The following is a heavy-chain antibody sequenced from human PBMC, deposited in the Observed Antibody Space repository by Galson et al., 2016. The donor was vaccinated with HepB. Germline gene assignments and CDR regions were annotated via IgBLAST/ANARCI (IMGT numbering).Heavy chain of an antibody. V-gene: IGHV4-59*01. CDR2: ISYSGST. Sequence: SETLSLTCTVSGGSISSYYWSWVRQPPGRGLEWIGYISYSGSTNYNPSLKSRVTVSVDTSKNQFSLRLSSVTAADTTVYYCARAENYYASGTYHETFDIWGQETMVTVSS. D-gene: IGHD3-10*01. J-gene: IGHJ3*02. CDR1: GGSISSYY. CDR3: ARAENYYASGTYHETFDI.